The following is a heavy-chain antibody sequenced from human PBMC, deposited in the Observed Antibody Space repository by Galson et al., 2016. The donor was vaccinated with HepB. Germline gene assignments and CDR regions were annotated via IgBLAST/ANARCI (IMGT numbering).Heavy chain of an antibody. V-gene: IGHV3-23*01. CDR3: AEPPGDYSA. D-gene: IGHD4-17*01. CDR1: GFTFSNYA. Sequence: SLRLSCAASGFTFSNYAMSWVRQAPGKGLEWVSTIRGDATFTVSADSVRGRFTISRDNSKNTLYLQMNSLKPEDTAIYYWAEPPGDYSAWGQGTLVTVSS. CDR2: IRGDATFT. J-gene: IGHJ5*02.